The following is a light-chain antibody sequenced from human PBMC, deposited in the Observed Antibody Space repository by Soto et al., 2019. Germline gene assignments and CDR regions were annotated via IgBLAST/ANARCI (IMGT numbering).Light chain of an antibody. J-gene: IGLJ3*02. V-gene: IGLV4-60*02. Sequence: QLVLTQSSSASASLGSSVKVTCTLSSGHSGYIIAWHQQQPGKAPRYLMKVEGSGSYNKGSGVPDRFSGSSSGADRYLTISNLQFEDEADYYCATWDPNTGVFGGGTKVTVL. CDR3: ATWDPNTGV. CDR1: SGHSGYI. CDR2: VEGSGSY.